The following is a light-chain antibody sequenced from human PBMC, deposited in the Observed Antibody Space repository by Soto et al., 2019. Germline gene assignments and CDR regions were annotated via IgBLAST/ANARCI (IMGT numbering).Light chain of an antibody. CDR2: DAS. J-gene: IGKJ3*01. CDR3: QQYNSYPL. Sequence: DIQMTQSPSTLSASVGDRVTITCWASQSISSWLAWYQQKPGKAPKLLIYDASSLESGVPSRFSGSGSGTEFTLTISSLQPDDFATYYCQQYNSYPLFGPGTKVDIK. CDR1: QSISSW. V-gene: IGKV1-5*01.